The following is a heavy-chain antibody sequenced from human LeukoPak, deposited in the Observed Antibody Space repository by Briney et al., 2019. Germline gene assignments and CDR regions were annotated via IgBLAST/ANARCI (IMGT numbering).Heavy chain of an antibody. CDR2: IGTAGDT. J-gene: IGHJ1*01. D-gene: IGHD3-16*01. V-gene: IGHV3-13*01. CDR3: AKDDDWGRYKH. Sequence: PGGSLRLSCAASGFTFSSYDMHWVRQPTGKGLEWVSAIGTAGDTYYSDSVKGRFTISRDNSKNTQSLQMNSLRAEDTAVYYCAKDDDWGRYKHWGQGTLVTVPS. CDR1: GFTFSSYD.